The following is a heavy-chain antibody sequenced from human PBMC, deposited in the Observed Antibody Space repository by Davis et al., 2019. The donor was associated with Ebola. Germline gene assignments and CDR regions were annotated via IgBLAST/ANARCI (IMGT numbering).Heavy chain of an antibody. CDR1: GFTFSSYG. CDR2: IWYDGSNK. D-gene: IGHD6-19*01. Sequence: GESLKISCAASGFTFSSYGMHWVRQAPGKGLEWVAVIWYDGSNKYYADSVKGRFTISRDNSKNTLYLQMNSLRAEDTAVYYCARYSSGWYVFDYWGQGTLVTVSS. V-gene: IGHV3-33*01. CDR3: ARYSSGWYVFDY. J-gene: IGHJ4*02.